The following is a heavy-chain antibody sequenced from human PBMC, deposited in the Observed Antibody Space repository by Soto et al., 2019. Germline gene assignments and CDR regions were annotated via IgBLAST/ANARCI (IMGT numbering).Heavy chain of an antibody. Sequence: QVQLLQSGAEVKKPGSSVRVSCEASGGTFRTYAISWVRQAPGQGLEWMGEIIPIFGKVNYAQKFQGRVMITAAESTTTVYMELRSLTSEDTAVYYCAKGAVAGTPTSYYYYGMDVWGQGTTVTVS. D-gene: IGHD6-19*01. CDR3: AKGAVAGTPTSYYYYGMDV. CDR1: GGTFRTYA. CDR2: IIPIFGKV. V-gene: IGHV1-69*12. J-gene: IGHJ6*02.